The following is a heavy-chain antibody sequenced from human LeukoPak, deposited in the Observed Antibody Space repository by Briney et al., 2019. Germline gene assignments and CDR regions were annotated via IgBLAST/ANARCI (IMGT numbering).Heavy chain of an antibody. V-gene: IGHV3-21*01. CDR2: ISSSSSYI. Sequence: GGSLRLSCAASGFTFSSYSVNWVRQAPGKGLEWVSSISSSSSYIYYADSVKGRFTISRDNAKSSLYLQMNSLRAEDTAVYYCARDDYGDYVRWFDPWGQGTLVTVSS. J-gene: IGHJ5*02. D-gene: IGHD4-17*01. CDR3: ARDDYGDYVRWFDP. CDR1: GFTFSSYS.